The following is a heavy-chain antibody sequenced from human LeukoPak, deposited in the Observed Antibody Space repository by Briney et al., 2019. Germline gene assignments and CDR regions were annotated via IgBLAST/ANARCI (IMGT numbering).Heavy chain of an antibody. V-gene: IGHV3-15*01. CDR1: RFTFSNAW. CDR2: IKNKVDGETT. J-gene: IGHJ4*02. CDR3: AIDEPNYAPYDFDY. Sequence: GGSLRLSCAASRFTFSNAWMNWVRQAPGKGLEWVGRIKNKVDGETTDYAAPVKGRFTISRDDSNNMVYLQMNSLKIEDTAVYYCAIDEPNYAPYDFDYWGQGTLVTVSS. D-gene: IGHD4/OR15-4a*01.